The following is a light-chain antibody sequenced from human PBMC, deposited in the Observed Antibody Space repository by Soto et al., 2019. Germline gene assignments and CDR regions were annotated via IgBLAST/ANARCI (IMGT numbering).Light chain of an antibody. CDR3: QQYGSSPLWT. V-gene: IGKV3-20*01. J-gene: IGKJ1*01. CDR1: QAVNTR. CDR2: LTS. Sequence: EIVLTQSPATLSSFPGDRVTLSCRASQAVNTRLAWYQHKPGQAPRLLIYLTSNRAAGIPARFSGSGSETDFTLTISRLEPEDFAVYYCQQYGSSPLWTFGQGTKVDIK.